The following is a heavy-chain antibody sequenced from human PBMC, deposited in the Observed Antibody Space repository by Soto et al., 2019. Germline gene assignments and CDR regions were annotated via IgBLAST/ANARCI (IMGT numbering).Heavy chain of an antibody. D-gene: IGHD6-19*01. CDR1: GFTFSSYS. CDR3: ARDSSGYHSGSDP. J-gene: IGHJ5*02. Sequence: PGGSLTLSCAASGFTFSSYSMNWVRQAPGKGLEWVSSISSSSSYIYYADSVKGRFTISRDNAKNSLYLQMNSLRAEDTAVYYCARDSSGYHSGSDPCGQGTLVTVSS. V-gene: IGHV3-21*01. CDR2: ISSSSSYI.